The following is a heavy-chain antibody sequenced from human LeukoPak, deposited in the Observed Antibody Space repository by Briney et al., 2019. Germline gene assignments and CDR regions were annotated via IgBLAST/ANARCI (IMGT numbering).Heavy chain of an antibody. Sequence: GGSLRLSCAASVFAFSSYAMSWVRQAPGKGREWVSSISGTGGRTYYADSVKGRFTISRDNSKNTLDLQMNSLRADDTAVYYCARDGYSNYWYLNLWGQGTLVTVSS. CDR1: VFAFSSYA. CDR2: ISGTGGRT. D-gene: IGHD6-13*01. V-gene: IGHV3-23*01. CDR3: ARDGYSNYWYLNL. J-gene: IGHJ4*02.